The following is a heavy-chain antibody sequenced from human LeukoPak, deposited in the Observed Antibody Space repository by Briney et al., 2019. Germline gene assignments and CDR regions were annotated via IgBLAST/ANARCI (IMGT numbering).Heavy chain of an antibody. D-gene: IGHD1-1*01. CDR2: INSDGDST. CDR3: ANEGGLEPFDY. CDR1: GFTFNIYW. V-gene: IGHV3-74*01. J-gene: IGHJ4*02. Sequence: GGSLRLSCVASGFTFNIYWMHWVRQAPGKGLVWVAHINSDGDSTNYADSVKGRFTISRDNSKNTLYLQMNSLRAEDTAVYYCANEGGLEPFDYWGQGTLVTVSS.